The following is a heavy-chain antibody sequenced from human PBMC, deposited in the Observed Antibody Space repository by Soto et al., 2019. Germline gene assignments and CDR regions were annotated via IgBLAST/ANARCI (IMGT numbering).Heavy chain of an antibody. D-gene: IGHD6-13*01. CDR3: ARCIAALGPIDY. J-gene: IGHJ4*02. CDR1: GGSIRSSNW. Sequence: SETLSLTCAVSGGSIRSSNWWSWVRQPPGKGLEWIGEIYHSGSTNYNPSLKSRVTISVDKYKNQFSLKLSSVTAADTAVYYCARCIAALGPIDYWGQGTLVTVSS. CDR2: IYHSGST. V-gene: IGHV4-4*02.